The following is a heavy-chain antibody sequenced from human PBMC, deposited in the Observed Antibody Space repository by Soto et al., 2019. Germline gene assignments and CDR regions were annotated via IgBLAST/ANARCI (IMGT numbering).Heavy chain of an antibody. D-gene: IGHD4-17*01. Sequence: PGGSLRLSCAASGFTFSSYAMHWVRQAPGKGLEWVAVISYDGSNKYYADSVKGRFTISRDNSKNTLYLQMNSLRAEDTAVYYCARDPSPLYGDYEAHYYYYYGMDVWGQGTTVTVSS. CDR2: ISYDGSNK. CDR3: ARDPSPLYGDYEAHYYYYYGMDV. J-gene: IGHJ6*02. CDR1: GFTFSSYA. V-gene: IGHV3-30-3*01.